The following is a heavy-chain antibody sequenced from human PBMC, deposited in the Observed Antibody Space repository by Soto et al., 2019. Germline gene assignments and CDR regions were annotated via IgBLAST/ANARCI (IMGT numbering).Heavy chain of an antibody. J-gene: IGHJ4*02. CDR3: ARDGSSWYYFDY. D-gene: IGHD6-13*01. CDR2: INSDGSST. Sequence: GGSLRLSCAASGFTFSSYWMHWVRQAPGKGPVWVSRINSDGSSTSYADSVKGRFTISRDAAKNTLYLQMNSLRAEDTAVYYCARDGSSWYYFDYWGQGTLVTVSS. V-gene: IGHV3-74*01. CDR1: GFTFSSYW.